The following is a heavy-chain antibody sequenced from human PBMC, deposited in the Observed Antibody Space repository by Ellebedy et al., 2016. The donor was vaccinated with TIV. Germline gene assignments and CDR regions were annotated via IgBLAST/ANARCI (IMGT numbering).Heavy chain of an antibody. Sequence: MPSETLSLTCTVSGGSINNYYWSWIRQPPGKGLEWIGYIYQSGFTRYNPSLKSQVTISVDTSSNQFSLSVRSVTAADTAIYYCAREGEVVADMEGAFDIWGQGTMVTVSS. V-gene: IGHV4-59*12. CDR1: GGSINNYY. D-gene: IGHD2-2*01. J-gene: IGHJ3*02. CDR2: IYQSGFT. CDR3: AREGEVVADMEGAFDI.